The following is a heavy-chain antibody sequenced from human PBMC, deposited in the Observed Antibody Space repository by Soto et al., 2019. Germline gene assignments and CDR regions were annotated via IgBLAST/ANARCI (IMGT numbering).Heavy chain of an antibody. J-gene: IGHJ5*02. CDR1: GFTFNNAW. V-gene: IGHV3-15*01. Sequence: EVQLVESGGGLVKPGGSLRLSCAASGFTFNNAWMTWVRQAPGKGLEWVGRIKSKADGETTDYAAPVKGRFTISRDDSKNTLYLQMNSLKTEDTAVYYWTTDGPYRRSSIWFDPWGQGTLVTVSS. D-gene: IGHD6-6*01. CDR3: TTDGPYRRSSIWFDP. CDR2: IKSKADGETT.